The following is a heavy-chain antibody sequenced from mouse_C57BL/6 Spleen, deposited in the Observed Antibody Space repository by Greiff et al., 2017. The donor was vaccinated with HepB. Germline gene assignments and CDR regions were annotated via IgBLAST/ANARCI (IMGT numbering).Heavy chain of an antibody. CDR1: GFTFSSYA. CDR2: ISDGGSYT. J-gene: IGHJ3*01. D-gene: IGHD4-1*02. CDR3: ASNWDEDWFAY. V-gene: IGHV5-4*01. Sequence: EVHLVESGGGLVKPGGSLKLSCAASGFTFSSYAMSWVRQTPEKRLEWVATISDGGSYTYYPDNVKGRYTISRDNAKNNLYLQLSHLKSEDTAMYYCASNWDEDWFAYWGQGTLVTVSA.